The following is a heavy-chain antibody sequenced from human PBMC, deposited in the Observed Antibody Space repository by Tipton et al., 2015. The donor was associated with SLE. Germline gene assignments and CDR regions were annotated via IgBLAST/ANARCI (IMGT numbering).Heavy chain of an antibody. CDR1: GFTFSSYG. CDR2: VCHSGYT. D-gene: IGHD3-10*01. CDR3: ARGGYYGSWSGDDYFDY. J-gene: IGHJ4*02. V-gene: IGHV4-59*12. Sequence: LRLSCAASGFTFSSYGMHWVRQAPGKGLEWLGNVCHSGYTNDNPSLRSRVAMAVDTSKNQFSLKLSSVTAADTAVYYCARGGYYGSWSGDDYFDYWGQGTLVTVSS.